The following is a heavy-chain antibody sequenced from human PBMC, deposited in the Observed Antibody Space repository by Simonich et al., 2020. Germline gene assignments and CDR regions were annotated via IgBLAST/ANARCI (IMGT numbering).Heavy chain of an antibody. Sequence: EVQLVESGGGLVQPGRSLRLSCAASGFTFSSYSMNWVRQAPGKGLEWVSYISSSSSTIYYADSVKGRFTISSDNAKNSLYQQMNSLRAEDTAVYYCARDSSYYAFDIWGQGTMVTVSS. D-gene: IGHD5-12*01. V-gene: IGHV3-48*01. CDR3: ARDSSYYAFDI. CDR1: GFTFSSYS. J-gene: IGHJ3*02. CDR2: ISSSSSTI.